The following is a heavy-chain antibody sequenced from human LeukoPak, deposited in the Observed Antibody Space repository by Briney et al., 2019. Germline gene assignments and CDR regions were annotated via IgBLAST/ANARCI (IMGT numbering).Heavy chain of an antibody. J-gene: IGHJ4*02. CDR2: ISGSGGST. CDR1: GFTFSSYG. V-gene: IGHV3-23*01. Sequence: GGSLRLSCAASGFTFSSYGMSWVRQAPGKGLEWVSAISGSGGSTYYADSVKGRFTISRDNSKNTLYLQMNSLRAEDTAVYYCARRHNWKYYFDYWGQGTLVTVSS. CDR3: ARRHNWKYYFDY. D-gene: IGHD1-1*01.